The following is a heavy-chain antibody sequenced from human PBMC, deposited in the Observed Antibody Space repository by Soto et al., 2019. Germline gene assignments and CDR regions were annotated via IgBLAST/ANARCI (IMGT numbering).Heavy chain of an antibody. Sequence: QVQLVQSGAEVKKPGASVKVSCKASGYTFTGYYMHWVRQAPGQGLEWMGWINPNSGGTNYAQKFQGWVTMTRDTSISTAYMELSRLRSDDTAVYYCARDQVAAAATNASGYYYYYYGMDVWGQGTTVTVSS. CDR1: GYTFTGYY. J-gene: IGHJ6*02. CDR2: INPNSGGT. D-gene: IGHD6-13*01. V-gene: IGHV1-2*04. CDR3: ARDQVAAAATNASGYYYYYYGMDV.